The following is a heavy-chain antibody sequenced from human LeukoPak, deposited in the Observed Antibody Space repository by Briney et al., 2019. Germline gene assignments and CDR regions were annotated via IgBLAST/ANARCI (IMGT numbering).Heavy chain of an antibody. CDR3: ARDYYDSSGYYLGWFDP. CDR1: GFTFSSYG. J-gene: IGHJ5*02. Sequence: PGRSLRLSCAASGFTFSSYGMHWVRQAPGKGLEWVAVISYDGSNKYYADSVKGRFTISRDNSKNTLYLQMNSLRAEDTAVYYCARDYYDSSGYYLGWFDPWGQGTLVTVSS. D-gene: IGHD3-22*01. V-gene: IGHV3-30*03. CDR2: ISYDGSNK.